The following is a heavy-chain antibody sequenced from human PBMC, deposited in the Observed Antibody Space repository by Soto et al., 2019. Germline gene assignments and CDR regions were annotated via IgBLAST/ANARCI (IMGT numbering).Heavy chain of an antibody. D-gene: IGHD2-15*01. CDR1: GGSISSATYS. CDR3: ATSRLGVVAAIPDY. V-gene: IGHV4-30-2*01. J-gene: IGHJ4*02. Sequence: SETLSLTCAVSGGSISSATYSWIWIRQPPGKGLEWIGYIYHSGSTFYNPSLKSRVTISVDRSRNQFSLKLTPVTAADTAVYYCATSRLGVVAAIPDYWGQGTLVTVSS. CDR2: IYHSGST.